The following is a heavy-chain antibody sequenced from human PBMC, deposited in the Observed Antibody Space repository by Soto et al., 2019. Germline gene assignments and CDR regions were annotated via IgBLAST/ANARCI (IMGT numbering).Heavy chain of an antibody. CDR1: GGTFSSYA. CDR3: ARGWFGDGAYYYYGMDV. Sequence: ASVKVSCKASGGTFSSYAISWVRQAPGQGLEWMGGIIPIFGTANYAQKFQGRVTITAEESTSTAYMELRSLRSEDTAWYYCARGWFGDGAYYYYGMDVWGQGTTVTVSS. D-gene: IGHD3-10*01. CDR2: IIPIFGTA. J-gene: IGHJ6*02. V-gene: IGHV1-69*13.